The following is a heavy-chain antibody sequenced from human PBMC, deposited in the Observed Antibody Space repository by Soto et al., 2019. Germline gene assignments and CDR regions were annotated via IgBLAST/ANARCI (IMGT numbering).Heavy chain of an antibody. V-gene: IGHV1-2*04. CDR2: INPNSGGT. J-gene: IGHJ5*02. D-gene: IGHD2-15*01. CDR1: GYTFTGYY. CDR3: ARGTTELAGYCSGGSCYSDNWFDP. Sequence: ASVKVSCKASGYTFTGYYMHWVRQAPGQGLEWMGWINPNSGGTNYAQKFQGWVTMTRDTSISTAYMELSRLRSDDTAVYYCARGTTELAGYCSGGSCYSDNWFDPWGQGTLVTVSS.